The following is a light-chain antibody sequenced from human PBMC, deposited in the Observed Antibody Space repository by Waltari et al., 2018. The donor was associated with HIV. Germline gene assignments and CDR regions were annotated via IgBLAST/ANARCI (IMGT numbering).Light chain of an antibody. V-gene: IGKV3-20*01. CDR1: QSVTRASKRVSSSY. J-gene: IGKJ1*01. CDR3: QQYGTSPRT. CDR2: AAS. Sequence: EIVLTQSPGPLSLSPGERATLSYRASQSVTRASKRVSSSYLAWYQQKPGQAPRLLIYAASSRATGIPDRFSGSGSGTDFTLTISRLEPEDFAVYYCQQYGTSPRTFGQGTKGNQT.